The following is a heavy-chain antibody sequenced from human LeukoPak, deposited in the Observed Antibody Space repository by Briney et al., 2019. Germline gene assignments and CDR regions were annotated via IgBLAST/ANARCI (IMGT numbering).Heavy chain of an antibody. Sequence: PSETLSLTCTVSGYSITSAYYWGWIRQPPGKGLEWIGSFFLKGSTYYNPSLKSRVTISVDTSKNQFSLTLSSVTAADTAVYYCASVARCTSCFDVDYWGQGTLVTVSS. J-gene: IGHJ4*02. CDR3: ASVARCTSCFDVDY. D-gene: IGHD2-2*01. CDR2: FFLKGST. V-gene: IGHV4-38-2*02. CDR1: GYSITSAYY.